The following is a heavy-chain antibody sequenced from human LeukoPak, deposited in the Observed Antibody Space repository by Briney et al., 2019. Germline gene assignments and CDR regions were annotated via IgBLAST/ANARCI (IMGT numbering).Heavy chain of an antibody. D-gene: IGHD3-10*01. V-gene: IGHV3-23*01. CDR3: AKFHGAGSHVYYRMDV. CDR2: ISGGGNR. J-gene: IGHJ6*04. CDR1: GFTFNIYA. Sequence: GGSLRLSCAASGFTFNIYAMTWVRQSPGKGLEWVSYISGGGNRYYADSVKGRFTISRDNSQNTVSLQMSSLRADDTGLYYCAKFHGAGSHVYYRMDVWGSGTTVTVSS.